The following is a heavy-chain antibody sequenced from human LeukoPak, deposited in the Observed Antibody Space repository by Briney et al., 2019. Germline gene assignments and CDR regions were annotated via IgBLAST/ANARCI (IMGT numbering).Heavy chain of an antibody. CDR2: ISSNGGST. V-gene: IGHV3-64D*06. Sequence: GGSLRLSCSASGFTVTSYAMHWVRQAPGKGLEYVSAISSNGGSTYYADSVKGRFTISRDNSKNTLYLQMSSLRAEDTAVYYCVKGGYCSSTSCYDYWGQGTLVTVSS. J-gene: IGHJ4*02. CDR3: VKGGYCSSTSCYDY. CDR1: GFTVTSYA. D-gene: IGHD2-2*01.